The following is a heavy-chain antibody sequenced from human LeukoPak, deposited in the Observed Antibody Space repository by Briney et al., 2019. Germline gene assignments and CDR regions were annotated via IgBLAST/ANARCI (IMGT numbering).Heavy chain of an antibody. V-gene: IGHV3-33*08. Sequence: GGSLRLSCEASGFTFSSFGMHWVRQAPGKGLEWVAVIWYDGGHKYYADSVKGRFSISRDNSKNTLYLQMSSLRAEDTAVYYCARDRDYDSANFDYWGQGTLVTVSS. D-gene: IGHD3-22*01. CDR1: GFTFSSFG. J-gene: IGHJ4*02. CDR3: ARDRDYDSANFDY. CDR2: IWYDGGHK.